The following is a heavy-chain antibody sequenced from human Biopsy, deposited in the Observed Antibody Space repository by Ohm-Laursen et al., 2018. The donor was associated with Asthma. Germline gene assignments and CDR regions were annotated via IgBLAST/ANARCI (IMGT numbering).Heavy chain of an antibody. D-gene: IGHD1-1*01. CDR2: ISKDASTQ. CDR1: GFSFSNFA. J-gene: IGHJ3*02. CDR3: VRDGTDDAFDI. Sequence: SLRLSCSASGFSFSNFAIHWVRQAPGKGLEWVGVISKDASTQDYADSVKGRFTMARDNSKNTLDLQMTSLREEDTAVYYCVRDGTDDAFDIWGQGTVVSVSS. V-gene: IGHV3-30*01.